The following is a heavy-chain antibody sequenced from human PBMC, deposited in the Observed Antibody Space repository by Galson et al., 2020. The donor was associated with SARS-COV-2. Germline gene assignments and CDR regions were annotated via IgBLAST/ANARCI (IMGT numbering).Heavy chain of an antibody. CDR3: ASAPQYDSSGYYLDY. Sequence: SETLSLTCAVSGGSISSSNWWSWVRQPPGKGLEWIGEIYHSGSTNYNPSLKSRVTISVDKSKNQFSLKLSSVTAADTAVYYCASAPQYDSSGYYLDYWGQGPLVSVSS. CDR2: IYHSGST. J-gene: IGHJ4*02. CDR1: GGSISSSNW. V-gene: IGHV4-4*02. D-gene: IGHD3-22*01.